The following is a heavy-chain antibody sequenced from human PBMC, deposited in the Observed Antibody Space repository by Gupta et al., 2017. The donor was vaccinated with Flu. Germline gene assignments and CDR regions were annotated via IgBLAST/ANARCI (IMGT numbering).Heavy chain of an antibody. Sequence: QVQLQQWGAGRLEPSETLSLTCAVYGGSFSGYNWTWIRQPPGKGLEWIGEIDHSGSTTCNPSLTSRASISVDMSKKQVALQLNSVTAADTAVYYGAGEYYYDSSGDSERRIFDYWGQGILVTVSS. V-gene: IGHV4-34*02. CDR1: GGSFSGYN. J-gene: IGHJ4*02. CDR3: AGEYYYDSSGDSERRIFDY. D-gene: IGHD3-22*01. CDR2: IDHSGST.